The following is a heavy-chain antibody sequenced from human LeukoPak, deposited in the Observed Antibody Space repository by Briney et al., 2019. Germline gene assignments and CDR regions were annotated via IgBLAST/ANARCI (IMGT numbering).Heavy chain of an antibody. CDR2: ISYDGSNK. CDR3: ARDPRGLRGVLYYFDY. Sequence: GRSLRLSCAASGITFSNYAIHWVRQAPGKGLEWAAVISYDGSNKYYADSVKGRFTISRDNAKNTLYLQMNSLRAEDTAVYYCARDPRGLRGVLYYFDYWGQGTLVTVSS. V-gene: IGHV3-30-3*01. J-gene: IGHJ4*02. D-gene: IGHD3-10*01. CDR1: GITFSNYA.